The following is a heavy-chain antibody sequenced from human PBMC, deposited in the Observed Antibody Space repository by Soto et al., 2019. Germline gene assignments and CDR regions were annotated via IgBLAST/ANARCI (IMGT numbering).Heavy chain of an antibody. V-gene: IGHV5-51*01. Sequence: EVQLVQSGAEVKKPGESLKISCKGSGYSFTSYWIGWVRQMPGKGLEWMGIIYPGDSDTRYSPSFQGQVTISADKSISTAYLQWSSLKASDTAMYYCARHEEGYCSGGSCSTVDYFQHWGQGTLVTVSS. J-gene: IGHJ1*01. CDR3: ARHEEGYCSGGSCSTVDYFQH. CDR2: IYPGDSDT. D-gene: IGHD2-15*01. CDR1: GYSFTSYW.